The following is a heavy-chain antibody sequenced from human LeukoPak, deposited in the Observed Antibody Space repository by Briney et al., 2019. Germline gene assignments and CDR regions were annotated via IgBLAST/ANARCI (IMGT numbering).Heavy chain of an antibody. V-gene: IGHV4-34*01. CDR1: GGSFSGYY. CDR3: ARPLDRYGSGSFAFDY. D-gene: IGHD3-10*01. Sequence: SETLSLTCAVYGGSFSGYYWSWIRQPPGKGLEWIGEINHSGSTNYNPSLKSRVTISVDTSKNQFSLKLSSVTAADTAVYYCARPLDRYGSGSFAFDYWGQGTLVTVSS. CDR2: INHSGST. J-gene: IGHJ4*02.